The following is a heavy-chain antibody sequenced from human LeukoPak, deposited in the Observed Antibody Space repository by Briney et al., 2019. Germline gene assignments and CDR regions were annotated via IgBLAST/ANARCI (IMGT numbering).Heavy chain of an antibody. D-gene: IGHD3-10*01. J-gene: IGHJ6*02. CDR3: ARGHFGLDV. CDR2: INPDGSEK. CDR1: GFALSIHW. Sequence: GGSLRLSCAASGFALSIHWLTWVRQTPGKGLEWVAHINPDGSEKSYVDSARGRFTISRDNAKNSVYLHMNSLRVDDTAVYYCARGHFGLDVWGQGATVAVAS. V-gene: IGHV3-7*01.